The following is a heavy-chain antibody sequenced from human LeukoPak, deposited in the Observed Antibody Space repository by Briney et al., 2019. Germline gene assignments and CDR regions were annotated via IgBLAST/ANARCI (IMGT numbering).Heavy chain of an antibody. Sequence: GGSLRLSCAASGFTFSSFAMSWARQSPGKGLEWVSAISGSGGSTYYADSVRGRFTISRDNSKNTLYLQMNSLRAEDTAVYYCARDPAGRYYYYMDVWGKGTTVTISS. CDR2: ISGSGGST. J-gene: IGHJ6*03. D-gene: IGHD2-15*01. CDR3: ARDPAGRYYYYMDV. CDR1: GFTFSSFA. V-gene: IGHV3-23*01.